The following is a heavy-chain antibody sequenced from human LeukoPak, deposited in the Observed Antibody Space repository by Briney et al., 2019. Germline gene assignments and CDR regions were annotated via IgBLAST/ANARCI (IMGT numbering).Heavy chain of an antibody. J-gene: IGHJ4*02. D-gene: IGHD3-22*01. V-gene: IGHV1-18*01. CDR2: ISPYNGNT. Sequence: ASVKVSCKASGGTFSSYAISWVRQAPGQGLEWVGWISPYNGNTNSAQNLQGRVTMTRDTSTSTAYMELRSLRSDDTAVYYCARAPYYDRSGERTYDYWGQGTLVTVSS. CDR1: GGTFSSYA. CDR3: ARAPYYDRSGERTYDY.